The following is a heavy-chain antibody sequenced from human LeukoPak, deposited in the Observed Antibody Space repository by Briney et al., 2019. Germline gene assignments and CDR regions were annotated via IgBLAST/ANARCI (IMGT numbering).Heavy chain of an antibody. D-gene: IGHD4-17*01. CDR1: GFTFSSYG. V-gene: IGHV3-30*02. Sequence: GGSLRLSCAASGFTFSSYGMHWVRQTPGKGLEWVAFIRYDGSDKYYADSVKGRFTISRDNSKNTLYLQMNSLRVDDTAVYYCAKDLTTVTTQGDYWGQGTLVTVSS. J-gene: IGHJ4*02. CDR3: AKDLTTVTTQGDY. CDR2: IRYDGSDK.